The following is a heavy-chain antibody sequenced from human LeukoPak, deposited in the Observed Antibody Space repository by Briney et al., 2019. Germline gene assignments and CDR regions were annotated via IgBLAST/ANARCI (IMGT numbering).Heavy chain of an antibody. Sequence: SETLSLTCAVYGGSFSGYYWSWIRQPPGKGLEWIGEINHSGSTNYNPSLKSRVTISVDTSKNQFSLKLSSVTAADTAVYYCARDGRAGRRGDYYYYMDVWGKGTTVTVSS. CDR2: INHSGST. J-gene: IGHJ6*03. V-gene: IGHV4-34*01. CDR3: ARDGRAGRRGDYYYYMDV. D-gene: IGHD2-15*01. CDR1: GGSFSGYY.